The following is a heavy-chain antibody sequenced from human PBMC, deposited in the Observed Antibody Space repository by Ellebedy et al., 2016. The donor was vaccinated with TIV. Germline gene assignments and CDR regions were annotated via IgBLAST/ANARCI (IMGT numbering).Heavy chain of an antibody. V-gene: IGHV1-18*01. CDR2: ISAYNGNT. CDR3: ARRVDYYDSSGLRGYFDY. D-gene: IGHD3-22*01. J-gene: IGHJ4*02. Sequence: ASVKVSXXASGYTFTSYGISWVRQAPGQGLEWMGWISAYNGNTNYAQKLQGRVTMTTDTSTSTAYMELRSLRSDDTAVYYCARRVDYYDSSGLRGYFDYWGQGTLVTVSS. CDR1: GYTFTSYG.